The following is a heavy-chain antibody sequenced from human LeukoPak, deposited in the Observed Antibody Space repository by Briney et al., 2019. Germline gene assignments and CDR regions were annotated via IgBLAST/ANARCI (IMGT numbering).Heavy chain of an antibody. CDR3: ARGPMSTVTTEADY. D-gene: IGHD4-17*01. J-gene: IGHJ4*02. V-gene: IGHV1-69*04. CDR1: GSTFSSYA. Sequence: ASVKVSCKASGSTFSSYAISWVRQAAGQGLEWMGRIIPILGIANYAQKFQGRVTITADKSTSTAYMELSSLRSEDTAVYYCARGPMSTVTTEADYWGQGTLVTVSS. CDR2: IIPILGIA.